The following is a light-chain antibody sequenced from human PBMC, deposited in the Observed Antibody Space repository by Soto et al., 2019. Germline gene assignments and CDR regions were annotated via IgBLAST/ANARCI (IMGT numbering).Light chain of an antibody. Sequence: QSALTQPRSVSASPGQSVTITCIVTTSDVSYSNYVSWYQHHPGKVPERIIYDVSERPSGVLDRFSGSKSGNTASLTISGLPADDEADYHCCLDGRSSVVFGGGTKLTVL. CDR1: TSDVSYSNY. CDR2: DVS. J-gene: IGLJ2*01. CDR3: CLDGRSSVV. V-gene: IGLV2-11*01.